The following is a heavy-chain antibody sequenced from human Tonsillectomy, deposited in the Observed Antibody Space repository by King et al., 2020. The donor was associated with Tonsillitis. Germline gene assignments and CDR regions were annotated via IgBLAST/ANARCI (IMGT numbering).Heavy chain of an antibody. CDR1: GFTFSSYG. Sequence: VQLVESGGGVVQPGRSLRLSCAASGFTFSSYGMHWVRQAPGKGLEWVAVIWDDGSNKYFADSVKGQFTISRDNSKNTLYLQMNSLRAEDTAVYYCARARGEMATLDYWGQGTLVTVSS. V-gene: IGHV3-33*01. CDR2: IWDDGSNK. CDR3: ARARGEMATLDY. J-gene: IGHJ4*02. D-gene: IGHD5-24*01.